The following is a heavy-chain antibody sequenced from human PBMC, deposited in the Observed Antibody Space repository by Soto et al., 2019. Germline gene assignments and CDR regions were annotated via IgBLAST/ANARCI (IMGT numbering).Heavy chain of an antibody. V-gene: IGHV1-69*06. CDR3: AREGAAAGPLGY. CDR2: IIPIFATA. J-gene: IGHJ4*02. CDR1: GGTFSSYV. Sequence: SVKVSCKASGGTFSSYVISWVRQAPGQGLEWMGGIIPIFATANYAQKFQGRVTITADKSTSTAYMELSSLRSEDTAVYYCAREGAAAGPLGYWGQGTLVTVSS. D-gene: IGHD6-13*01.